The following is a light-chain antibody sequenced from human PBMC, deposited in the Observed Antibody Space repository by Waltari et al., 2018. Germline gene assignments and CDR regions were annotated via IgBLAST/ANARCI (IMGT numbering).Light chain of an antibody. J-gene: IGLJ3*02. V-gene: IGLV3-19*01. CDR2: GKD. CDR3: SSRNGRANQVV. CDR1: SLRPSY. Sequence: SSELTQDPAVSVALGQTVRFTCQGASLRPSYDSWYQVKPGQAPVLVIYGKDKRPSGIPDRISGYSSGTTSSLTITGAQAEDEADYYCSSRNGRANQVVFAGGTKVTVL.